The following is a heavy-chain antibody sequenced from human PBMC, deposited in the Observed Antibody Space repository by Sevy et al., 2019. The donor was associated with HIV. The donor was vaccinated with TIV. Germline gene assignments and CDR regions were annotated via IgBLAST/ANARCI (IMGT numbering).Heavy chain of an antibody. D-gene: IGHD6-19*01. CDR1: GFTFDDFA. CDR2: LNWDSGSV. V-gene: IGHV3-9*01. Sequence: GGSLRLSCAASGFTFDDFAMHWVRQVPGKGLEWVSGLNWDSGSVAYADSVTGRFTISRDNAKNALFLQMNSLRAEDTALYYCAKDIGATGIAVVANWGQGIQVTVSS. J-gene: IGHJ4*02. CDR3: AKDIGATGIAVVAN.